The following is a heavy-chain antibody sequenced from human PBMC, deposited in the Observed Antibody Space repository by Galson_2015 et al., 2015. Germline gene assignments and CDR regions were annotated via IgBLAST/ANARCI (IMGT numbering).Heavy chain of an antibody. D-gene: IGHD6-13*01. CDR2: INPQSGGT. Sequence: SVKVSCKASGYSFTAYHIHWVRQAPGQGLEWMGRINPQSGGTNYAQKFLGRVTVTRDTSISTAYMELSRLESDDTAVYYCARDAAAAGNWFDPWGQGTLVTVSS. V-gene: IGHV1-2*06. CDR3: ARDAAAAGNWFDP. J-gene: IGHJ5*02. CDR1: GYSFTAYH.